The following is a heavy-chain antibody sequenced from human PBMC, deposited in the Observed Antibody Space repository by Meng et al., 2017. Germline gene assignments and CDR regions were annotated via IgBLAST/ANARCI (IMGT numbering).Heavy chain of an antibody. CDR3: ARVKQRDSLGVGSGYDYLSAYFAY. J-gene: IGHJ4*02. D-gene: IGHD5-12*01. CDR1: GYTFTLYY. V-gene: IGHV1-46*01. Sequence: SVTVSRQASGYTFTLYYMYWVRQAPGQGLEWMGIINPSCGSTNFAQKFQGRVTMTRDTSTSAVYMELSSLRSEDTAVYYCARVKQRDSLGVGSGYDYLSAYFAYWGQGTLVTVSS. CDR2: INPSCGST.